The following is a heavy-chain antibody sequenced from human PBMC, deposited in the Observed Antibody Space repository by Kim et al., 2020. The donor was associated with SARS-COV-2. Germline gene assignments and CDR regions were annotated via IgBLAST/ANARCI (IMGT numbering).Heavy chain of an antibody. CDR3: LRIEAASGRPYFDS. Sequence: SETLSLTCSVSGGSISSINHYWGWIRQPPGKGLEWIGNIYYSGSTYYNPSLKSRVTISVDTSKNHFSLKLKSETAADTAVYYCLRIEAASGRPYFDSWGQGTPVTVSS. J-gene: IGHJ4*02. V-gene: IGHV4-39*02. CDR2: IYYSGST. CDR1: GGSISSINHY. D-gene: IGHD6-13*01.